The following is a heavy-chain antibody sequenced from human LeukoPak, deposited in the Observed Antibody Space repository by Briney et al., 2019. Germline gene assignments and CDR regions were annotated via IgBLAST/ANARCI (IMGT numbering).Heavy chain of an antibody. J-gene: IGHJ3*02. CDR1: GYTFTSYG. CDR2: ISAYNGNT. Sequence: ASVKVSCKASGYTFTSYGISWVRQAPGQGLEWMGWISAYNGNTNYAQKLQGRVTMTTDTSTSTAYMELRSLRSDDTAVCYCATNSLVVIWGAGAFDIWGQGTMVTVSS. CDR3: ATNSLVVIWGAGAFDI. V-gene: IGHV1-18*01. D-gene: IGHD3-22*01.